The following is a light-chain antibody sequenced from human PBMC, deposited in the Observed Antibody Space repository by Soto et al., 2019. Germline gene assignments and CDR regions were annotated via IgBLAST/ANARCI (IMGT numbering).Light chain of an antibody. J-gene: IGKJ1*01. CDR2: KAS. CDR1: QSISAW. CDR3: QQYNSDSRT. Sequence: DIQMTQSPSTLSASIGDRVTITCRASQSISAWLAWYQQKPGKAPKLLIYKASSLESGVPSRFSGSGSGTEFTPTISSLQPDDFATYYCQQYNSDSRTFGQGTKVEIK. V-gene: IGKV1-5*03.